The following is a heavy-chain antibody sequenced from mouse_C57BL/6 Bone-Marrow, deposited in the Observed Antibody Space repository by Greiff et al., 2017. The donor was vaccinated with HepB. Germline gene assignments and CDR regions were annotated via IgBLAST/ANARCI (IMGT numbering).Heavy chain of an antibody. CDR3: TTRGATDYYAMDD. Sequence: EVQLVESGAELVRPGASVKLSCTASGFNIKDDYMHWVKQRPEQGLEWIGWIDPENGDTEYASKFQGKATRTADTSSNTAYLQLSSLTSEDTAVYYCTTRGATDYYAMDDWGQGTSVTVSS. CDR2: IDPENGDT. J-gene: IGHJ4*01. CDR1: GFNIKDDY. D-gene: IGHD1-1*01. V-gene: IGHV14-4*01.